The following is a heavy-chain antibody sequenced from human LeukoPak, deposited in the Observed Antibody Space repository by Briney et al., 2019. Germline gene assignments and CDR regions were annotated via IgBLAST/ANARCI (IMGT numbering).Heavy chain of an antibody. Sequence: SETLSLTCAVYGGSFSGYYWSWIRQPPGKGLEWIGEINHSGSTNYNPSLKSRVTISVDTSKNQFSLKLSSVTAADTAVYYCARGRGTTVTTRENPNDYWGQGTLVTVSS. CDR1: GGSFSGYY. D-gene: IGHD4-17*01. CDR3: ARGRGTTVTTRENPNDY. V-gene: IGHV4-34*01. CDR2: INHSGST. J-gene: IGHJ4*02.